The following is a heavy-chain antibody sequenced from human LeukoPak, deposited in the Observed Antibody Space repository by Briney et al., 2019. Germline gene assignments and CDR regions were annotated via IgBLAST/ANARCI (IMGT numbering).Heavy chain of an antibody. CDR2: ISYDGSNK. D-gene: IGHD3-16*01. J-gene: IGHJ4*02. V-gene: IGHV3-30*18. CDR1: GFTFSSYG. CDR3: AKEIMETTYFDY. Sequence: PGGSLRLSCAASGFTFSSYGMHWVRQAPGKGLEWVAVISYDGSNKYYADSVKGRFTISRDNSKNTLYLQMNSLRAEDTAVYYCAKEIMETTYFDYWGQGTLVTVSS.